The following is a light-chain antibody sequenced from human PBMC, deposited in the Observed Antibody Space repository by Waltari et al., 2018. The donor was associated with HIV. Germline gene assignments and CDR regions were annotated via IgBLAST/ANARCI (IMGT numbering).Light chain of an antibody. V-gene: IGLV1-44*01. Sequence: QSVLTQSPSASGTPGQRVTISCSGSISNIGGNTVSWYQHLPGTAPKPLIYSNNQRPSGVPDRFSGSKSGTSASLAISGLQSEDEADYYCAAWDANLNGRLFGGGTKLTVL. CDR2: SNN. J-gene: IGLJ2*01. CDR1: ISNIGGNT. CDR3: AAWDANLNGRL.